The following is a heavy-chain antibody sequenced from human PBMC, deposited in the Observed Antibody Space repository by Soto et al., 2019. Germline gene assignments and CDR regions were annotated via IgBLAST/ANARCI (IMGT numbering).Heavy chain of an antibody. CDR3: ARAYSDAFDI. CDR2: ISSSGAGI. V-gene: IGHV3-11*01. Sequence: QVQLVESGGGLVKPGGSLRLSCAASGFTFSDYYMTWIRQAPGKGLEWVSYISSSGAGIYYPDSVKGRFTISRDNAKNSLYLQMSSLRAEDTAVYFCARAYSDAFDIWGHGTMVTVSS. J-gene: IGHJ3*02. D-gene: IGHD2-15*01. CDR1: GFTFSDYY.